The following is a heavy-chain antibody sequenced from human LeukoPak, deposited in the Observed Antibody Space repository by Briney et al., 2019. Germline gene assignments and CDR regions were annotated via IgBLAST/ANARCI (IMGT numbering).Heavy chain of an antibody. CDR1: GYSFSNYW. CDR3: ARRYDEYFQH. CDR2: IYPGDSDT. J-gene: IGHJ1*01. D-gene: IGHD2-15*01. Sequence: GESLKISCKGSGYSFSNYWIGWVRQTPGKGLEWMGIIYPGDSDTRYSPPFQGQVTISADKSINTAYLQWSSLKASDTAMYYCARRYDEYFQHWGLGTLVTVSS. V-gene: IGHV5-51*01.